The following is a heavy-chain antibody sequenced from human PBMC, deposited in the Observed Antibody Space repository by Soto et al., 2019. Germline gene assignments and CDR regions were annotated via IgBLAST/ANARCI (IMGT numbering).Heavy chain of an antibody. V-gene: IGHV3-30*18. Sequence: QVQLVESGGGVVQPGRSLRLSCAASGFIFNRFGMHWVRQAPGKGLEWVAVISYDGNNKFYADSVKGRFTISRDNSHNTLYLQMNGLRPEDTAMYYGAKAVDISVRGVPPSDFWGQGTLVTVSS. CDR2: ISYDGNNK. CDR3: AKAVDISVRGVPPSDF. J-gene: IGHJ4*02. CDR1: GFIFNRFG. D-gene: IGHD3-10*02.